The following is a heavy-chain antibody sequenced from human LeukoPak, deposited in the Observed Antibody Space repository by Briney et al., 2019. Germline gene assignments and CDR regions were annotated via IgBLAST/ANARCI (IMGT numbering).Heavy chain of an antibody. CDR1: GFTFDDYA. CDR3: ARGSRSAFDI. CDR2: ISWNSGSI. D-gene: IGHD3-10*01. Sequence: PGGSLRLSCAASGFTFDDYAMHWVRQAPGKGLEWVSGISWNSGSIGYADSVKGRFTISRDNAKNSLYLQMNSLRAEDTALYYCARGSRSAFDIWGQGTMVTVSS. J-gene: IGHJ3*02. V-gene: IGHV3-9*01.